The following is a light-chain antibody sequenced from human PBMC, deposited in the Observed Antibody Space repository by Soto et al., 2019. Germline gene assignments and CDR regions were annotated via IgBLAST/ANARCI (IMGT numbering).Light chain of an antibody. J-gene: IGKJ5*01. CDR1: QTIGTR. CDR2: DAS. CDR3: QQYHSLYT. Sequence: DIQMTQSPSIVSASVGGRVTITCRASQTIGTRLAWYQRKPGKALKFLIYDASTLESGVPSRFSGSGSGTEFTLTISSLQPDDLATYYCQQYHSLYTFGQGTRLEIK. V-gene: IGKV1-5*01.